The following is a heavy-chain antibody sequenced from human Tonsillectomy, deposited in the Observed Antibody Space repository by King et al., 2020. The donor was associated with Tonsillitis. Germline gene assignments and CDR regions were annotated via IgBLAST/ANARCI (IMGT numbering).Heavy chain of an antibody. D-gene: IGHD4-17*01. V-gene: IGHV4-34*01. J-gene: IGHJ5*02. CDR3: ARSRGDYDDNSWFDP. Sequence: VQLQQWGAGLLKPSETLSLTCAFYGGSFSGFYWSWVRQPPGKGLEWIGEINHSGSTNYNSSLKSRVTVSVDTSKNQFSLKLTSVTAADTAVYYCARSRGDYDDNSWFDPWGQGTLVTVSS. CDR1: GGSFSGFY. CDR2: INHSGST.